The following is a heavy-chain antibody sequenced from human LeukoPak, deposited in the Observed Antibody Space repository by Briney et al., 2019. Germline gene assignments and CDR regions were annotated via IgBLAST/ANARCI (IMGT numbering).Heavy chain of an antibody. CDR2: IYPGDSDT. D-gene: IGHD2-2*01. Sequence: GESLKISCKGSGYSFTSYWIAWVRQMPGKGLEWMGIIYPGDSDTRYSPSFQGQVTISADKSISTAYLQWSSLKASDTAMYYCARRADYCSSTSCPIDYWAREPWSPSPQ. CDR1: GYSFTSYW. CDR3: ARRADYCSSTSCPIDY. J-gene: IGHJ4*02. V-gene: IGHV5-51*01.